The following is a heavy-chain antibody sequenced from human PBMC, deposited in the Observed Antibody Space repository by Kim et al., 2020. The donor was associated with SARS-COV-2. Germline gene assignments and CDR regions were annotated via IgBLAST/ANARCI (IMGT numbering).Heavy chain of an antibody. CDR1: GGSISSYY. J-gene: IGHJ5*02. D-gene: IGHD5-12*01. CDR3: ARSQGRYSGYDITPPFP. CDR2: FYYSGRP. Sequence: SETLSLTCTVSGGSISSYYWSWIRQPPGTGLEWIGYFYYSGRPNSNPPLKSRVTISVDTSKNQFSLKLSSVTAADTAVYYCARSQGRYSGYDITPPFPWGQGTLVTGSS. V-gene: IGHV4-59*01.